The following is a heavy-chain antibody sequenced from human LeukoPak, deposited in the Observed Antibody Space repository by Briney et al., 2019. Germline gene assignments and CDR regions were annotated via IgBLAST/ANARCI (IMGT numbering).Heavy chain of an antibody. J-gene: IGHJ4*02. CDR3: AKASAMIVVVSKHFDY. V-gene: IGHV3-23*01. CDR1: GFTFSSYG. D-gene: IGHD3-22*01. CDR2: ISGSGGST. Sequence: GGSLRLSCAASGFTFSSYGMSWVRQAPGKGLEWVSAISGSGGSTYYADSVKSRFTISRDNSKNTLYLQMNSLRAEDTAVYYCAKASAMIVVVSKHFDYWGQGTLVTVSS.